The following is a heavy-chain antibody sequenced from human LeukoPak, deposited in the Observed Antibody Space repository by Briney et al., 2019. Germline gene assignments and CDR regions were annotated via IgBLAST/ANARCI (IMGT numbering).Heavy chain of an antibody. J-gene: IGHJ4*02. V-gene: IGHV4-34*01. Sequence: GSLRLFCAASGFTFSSYAMSWVRQAPGKGVEWIGEIYHSGSTDYNPSLKSRVTISVDTSKNQLSLKLTSVTAADTAVYFCARLNLAYVYTSGPNDFWGQGTPVTVSS. CDR2: IYHSGST. CDR3: ARLNLAYVYTSGPNDF. CDR1: GFTFSSYA. D-gene: IGHD3-10*01.